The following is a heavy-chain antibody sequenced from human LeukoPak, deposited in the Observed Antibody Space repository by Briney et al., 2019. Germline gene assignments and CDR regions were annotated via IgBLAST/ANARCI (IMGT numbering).Heavy chain of an antibody. J-gene: IGHJ4*02. V-gene: IGHV3-30*18. Sequence: QPGGSLRLSCAASGFIFSNYGMHWVRQAPGKGLEWVAVVSYDGSNKYYADSVKGRFTISRDNSKNTLSLQMSSLRAEDTAVYYCAKAETVTQRGYFDYWGQGTLVTVSS. CDR2: VSYDGSNK. D-gene: IGHD4-17*01. CDR1: GFIFSNYG. CDR3: AKAETVTQRGYFDY.